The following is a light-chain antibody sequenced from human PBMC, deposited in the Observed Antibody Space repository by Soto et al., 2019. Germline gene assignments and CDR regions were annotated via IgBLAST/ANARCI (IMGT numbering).Light chain of an antibody. CDR2: FGS. Sequence: EIVMTQSPLTLPVTPGEPASISCRSSQSLLYNNTYNYFDWYVQKPGQSPQLLIYFGSNRAPGVPDRFSGSGSGTDFTLKITRVEAEDVGTYYCMQALQSLTFGQGTRLEIQ. J-gene: IGKJ5*01. CDR1: QSLLYNNTYNY. CDR3: MQALQSLT. V-gene: IGKV2-28*01.